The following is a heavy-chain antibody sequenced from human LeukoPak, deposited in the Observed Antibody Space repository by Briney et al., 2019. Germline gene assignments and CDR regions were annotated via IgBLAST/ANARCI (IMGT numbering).Heavy chain of an antibody. CDR1: GGSISSGSYY. Sequence: PSETLSLTCTVSGGSISSGSYYWSWIRQPPGKGLEWIGYIYYSGSTNYNPSLKSRVTISVDTSKNQFSLKLSSVTAADTAVYYCARGPGPFDYWGQGTLVTVSS. CDR3: ARGPGPFDY. V-gene: IGHV4-61*01. D-gene: IGHD1-1*01. J-gene: IGHJ4*02. CDR2: IYYSGST.